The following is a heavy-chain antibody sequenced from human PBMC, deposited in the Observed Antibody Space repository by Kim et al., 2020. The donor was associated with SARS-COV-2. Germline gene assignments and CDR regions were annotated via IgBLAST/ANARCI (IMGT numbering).Heavy chain of an antibody. V-gene: IGHV4-39*01. CDR2: ISNSGSS. Sequence: SETLSLTCTVSGGSISTNTYYWDWIRQPPGKGLQWIASISNSGSSYYNPSLKSRVTMSVDTSKNQFSLKLSSLTVADTAVNYFARPRLFSGATGRQAGWLDPWGQGTLVTVSS. CDR3: ARPRLFSGATGRQAGWLDP. CDR1: GGSISTNTYY. J-gene: IGHJ5*02. D-gene: IGHD3-10*01.